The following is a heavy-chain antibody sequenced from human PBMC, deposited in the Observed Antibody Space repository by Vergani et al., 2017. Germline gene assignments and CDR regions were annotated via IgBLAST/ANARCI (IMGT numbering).Heavy chain of an antibody. CDR3: AREINSGYQDY. Sequence: EVQLLESGGGLVQPGGSLRLSCAASGFTFSSYAMSWVRQAPGKGLEWVSSISSSSSYIYYADSVKGRFTISRDNAKNSLYLQMNSLRAEDTAVYYCAREINSGYQDYWGQGTLVTVSS. D-gene: IGHD5-12*01. CDR1: GFTFSSYA. CDR2: ISSSSSYI. J-gene: IGHJ4*02. V-gene: IGHV3-21*01.